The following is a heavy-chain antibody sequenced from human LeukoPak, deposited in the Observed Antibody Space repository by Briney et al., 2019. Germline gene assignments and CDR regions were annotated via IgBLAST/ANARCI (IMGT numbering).Heavy chain of an antibody. V-gene: IGHV3-11*06. CDR3: ARDGTPTSYYGSGSYYAGYYGMDV. J-gene: IGHJ6*04. CDR1: GFTFSDYY. Sequence: PGGSLRLSCAASGFTFSDYYMSWIRQAPGKGLEWVSYISSSSYTNYADSVKGRFTISRDNAKNSPYLQMNSLRAEDTAVYYCARDGTPTSYYGSGSYYAGYYGMDVWGKGTTVTVSS. D-gene: IGHD3-10*01. CDR2: ISSSSYT.